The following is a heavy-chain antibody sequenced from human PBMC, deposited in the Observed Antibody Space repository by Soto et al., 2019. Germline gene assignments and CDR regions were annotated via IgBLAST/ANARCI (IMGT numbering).Heavy chain of an antibody. Sequence: EVQLVESGGGVVQPGGSLILSCTASGFPFSSYWMHWVRQAPGKGLVWISRSNSDASSTTYADSVKGRFTISRDNAENTLFLQMNSLRVDDTAVYYCARGYYGSEGTEYFQHWGRGTLVTVSS. CDR2: SNSDASST. D-gene: IGHD3-10*01. V-gene: IGHV3-74*03. J-gene: IGHJ1*01. CDR3: ARGYYGSEGTEYFQH. CDR1: GFPFSSYW.